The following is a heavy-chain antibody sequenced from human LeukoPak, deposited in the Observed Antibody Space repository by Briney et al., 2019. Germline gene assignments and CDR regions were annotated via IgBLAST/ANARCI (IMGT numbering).Heavy chain of an antibody. CDR3: TTAGYFDWLFNFDY. CDR1: GFTFSSYA. V-gene: IGHV3-15*01. D-gene: IGHD3-9*01. J-gene: IGHJ4*02. Sequence: GGSLRLSCAASGFTFSSYAMGWVRQAPGKGLEWVGRIKSKTDGGTTDYAAPVKGRFTISRDDSKNTLYLQMNSLKTEDTAVYYCTTAGYFDWLFNFDYWGQGTLVTVSS. CDR2: IKSKTDGGTT.